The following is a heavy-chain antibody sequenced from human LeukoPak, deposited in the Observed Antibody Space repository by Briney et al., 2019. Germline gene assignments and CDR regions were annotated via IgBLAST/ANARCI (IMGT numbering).Heavy chain of an antibody. V-gene: IGHV3-21*06. CDR1: GFTFSTYS. CDR3: ARDRWLVSWYFDL. Sequence: GGSLRLSCAASGFTFSTYSMNWVRQAPGKGLEWVSCIDNSGRYIYYADSVKGRFTISRDNAKNSLYLQMNSLRADDTAVYYCARDRWLVSWYFDLWGRGTLVTVSS. D-gene: IGHD6-19*01. CDR2: IDNSGRYI. J-gene: IGHJ2*01.